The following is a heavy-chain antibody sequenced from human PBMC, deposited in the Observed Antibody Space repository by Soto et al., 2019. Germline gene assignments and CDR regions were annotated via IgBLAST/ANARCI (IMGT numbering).Heavy chain of an antibody. J-gene: IGHJ5*02. CDR1: GYTFTSCY. CDR3: ARDPDYYDSSGSLTRFDP. Sequence: VKVSCKASGYTFTSCYMHWVRQAPGQGLEWMGIINPSGGSTSYAQKFQGRVTMTRDTSTSTVYMELSSLRSEDTAVYYCARDPDYYDSSGSLTRFDPWGQGTLVTVSS. D-gene: IGHD3-22*01. CDR2: INPSGGST. V-gene: IGHV1-46*01.